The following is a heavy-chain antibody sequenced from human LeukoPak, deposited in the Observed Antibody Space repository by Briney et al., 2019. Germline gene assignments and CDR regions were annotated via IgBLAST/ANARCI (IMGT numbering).Heavy chain of an antibody. CDR2: IYTSGTT. Sequence: SETLSLTCTVSGGSISSSYWTWIRQPAGKGLEWIGRIYTSGTTNCNPSLKSRVTISVDTSKNQFSLKLSSVTAADTAVYYCARGEDYGDYSYWGQGTLVTVSS. J-gene: IGHJ4*02. D-gene: IGHD4-17*01. V-gene: IGHV4-4*07. CDR1: GGSISSSY. CDR3: ARGEDYGDYSY.